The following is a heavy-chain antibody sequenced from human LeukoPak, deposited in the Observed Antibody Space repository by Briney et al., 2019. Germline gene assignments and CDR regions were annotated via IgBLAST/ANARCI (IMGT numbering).Heavy chain of an antibody. CDR3: ARVPWLVPGPPLKRFDY. CDR1: GGSISNYY. J-gene: IGHJ4*02. D-gene: IGHD6-19*01. Sequence: PSETLSLTCIVSGGSISNYYWSWIRQPPGKGLEWIGYIYYTGSTNYNPSLESRVTISVDMSDNQFSLKLSSVTAADTVVYYCARVPWLVPGPPLKRFDYWGQGILVTVSS. V-gene: IGHV4-59*01. CDR2: IYYTGST.